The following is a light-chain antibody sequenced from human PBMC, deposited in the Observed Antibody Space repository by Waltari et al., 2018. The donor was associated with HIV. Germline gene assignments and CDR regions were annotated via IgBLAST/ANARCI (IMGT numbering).Light chain of an antibody. V-gene: IGLV1-40*01. CDR2: ATA. CDR1: DSNIGAAYD. Sequence: QSALTQAPSVYGAPGQRVTISCTGSDSNIGAAYDVHWYQHVPGTAPKLLIHATAERPYGVPGRFSDSTSGSTASLAITGLQVEDEADYYCQSYDNKLSATIFGGGTKLTVL. J-gene: IGLJ2*01. CDR3: QSYDNKLSATI.